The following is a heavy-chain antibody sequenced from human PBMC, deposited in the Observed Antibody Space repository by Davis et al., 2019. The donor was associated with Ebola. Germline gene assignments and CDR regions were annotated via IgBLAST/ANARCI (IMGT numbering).Heavy chain of an antibody. CDR2: ISGSGGST. J-gene: IGHJ3*02. CDR3: ARAEPYYDILTGAFDI. Sequence: GESLKIFCAASGFTFSSYAMSWVRQAPGKGLEWVSAISGSGGSTYYADSVKGRFTISRDNSKNTLYLQMNSLRAEDTAVYYCARAEPYYDILTGAFDIWGQGTMVTVSS. V-gene: IGHV3-23*01. CDR1: GFTFSSYA. D-gene: IGHD3-9*01.